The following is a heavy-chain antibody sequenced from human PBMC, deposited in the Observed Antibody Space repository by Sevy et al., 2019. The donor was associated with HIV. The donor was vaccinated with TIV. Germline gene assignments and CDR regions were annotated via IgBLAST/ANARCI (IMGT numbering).Heavy chain of an antibody. V-gene: IGHV3-7*03. CDR2: IKKDGSEK. Sequence: GWSLRLSCAASGFTFSRYWMSWVRQAPGKGLEWVANIKKDGSEKYYVDSVKGRFTISRDNAKNSLFLQMNSLRAEDTAFYYCARDCSSTSCLWGLDVWGQGTTVTVSS. J-gene: IGHJ6*02. CDR1: GFTFSRYW. D-gene: IGHD2-2*01. CDR3: ARDCSSTSCLWGLDV.